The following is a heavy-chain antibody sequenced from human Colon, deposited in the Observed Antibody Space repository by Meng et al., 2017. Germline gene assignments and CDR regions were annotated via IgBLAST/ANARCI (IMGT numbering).Heavy chain of an antibody. CDR2: IDTDGSTT. CDR3: VRVTSGSDHSPFGY. Sequence: GGSLRLSCAASGFTFSSYWMHWVRQAPGMGLVWVSRIDTDGSTTIYADSVKGRFTISRDNARNTLFLQMNSLRAEDTAVYYCVRVTSGSDHSPFGYWGQGTLVTVSS. D-gene: IGHD1-26*01. CDR1: GFTFSSYW. J-gene: IGHJ4*02. V-gene: IGHV3-74*01.